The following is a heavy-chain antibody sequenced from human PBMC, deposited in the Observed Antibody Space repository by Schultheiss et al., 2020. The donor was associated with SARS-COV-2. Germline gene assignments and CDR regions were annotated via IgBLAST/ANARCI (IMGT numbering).Heavy chain of an antibody. V-gene: IGHV1-18*01. J-gene: IGHJ4*02. Sequence: GESLKISCKASGYTFTSYGITWVRQAPGQGLEVIGWVSANNGDTNYAQKFRGRVTLTRDTSASTAYMELSSLSSDDTAVYYCATYGDYVGCFDLWGQGTLVTVSS. CDR1: GYTFTSYG. D-gene: IGHD4-17*01. CDR3: ATYGDYVGCFDL. CDR2: VSANNGDT.